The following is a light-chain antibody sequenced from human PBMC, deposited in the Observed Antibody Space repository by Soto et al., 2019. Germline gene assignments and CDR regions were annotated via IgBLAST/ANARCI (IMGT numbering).Light chain of an antibody. CDR1: QSVSNS. Sequence: EIVMTQSPATLSVSPGERATLSCRASQSVSNSLAWYQQRPGQAPRLLIYGASTRATGIPARFSGSGSGTEFTLTISSLQSEDFAVYYCQQYDNWPPLTFGGGTKVEI. J-gene: IGKJ4*01. CDR3: QQYDNWPPLT. V-gene: IGKV3-15*01. CDR2: GAS.